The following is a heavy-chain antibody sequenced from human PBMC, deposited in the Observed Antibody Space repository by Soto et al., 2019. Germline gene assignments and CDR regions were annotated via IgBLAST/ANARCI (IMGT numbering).Heavy chain of an antibody. Sequence: EVQLVESGGGLIQPGGSLRLSCAASGFTVSSNYMSWVRQAPSKGLEWVGRIRSKANSYATAYAASVKGRFTISRDDSKNTAYLQMNSLKTEDTAVYYCTRSYYDFWSGYPWFDPWGQGTLVTVSS. J-gene: IGHJ5*02. D-gene: IGHD3-3*01. CDR2: IRSKANSYAT. CDR1: GFTVSSNY. CDR3: TRSYYDFWSGYPWFDP. V-gene: IGHV3-73*01.